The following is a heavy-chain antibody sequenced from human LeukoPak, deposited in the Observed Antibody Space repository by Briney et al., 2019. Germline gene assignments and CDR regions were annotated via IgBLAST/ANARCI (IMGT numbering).Heavy chain of an antibody. D-gene: IGHD2-2*01. CDR3: ARGTPAASIYYYGMGV. Sequence: GGSLRLSCAASGFTFSSYSMNWVRQAPGKGLEWVSSISSSSSYIYYADSVKGRFTISRDNAKNSLYLQMNSLRAEDTAVYYCARGTPAASIYYYGMGVWGQGTTVTVSS. J-gene: IGHJ6*02. CDR2: ISSSSSYI. CDR1: GFTFSSYS. V-gene: IGHV3-21*01.